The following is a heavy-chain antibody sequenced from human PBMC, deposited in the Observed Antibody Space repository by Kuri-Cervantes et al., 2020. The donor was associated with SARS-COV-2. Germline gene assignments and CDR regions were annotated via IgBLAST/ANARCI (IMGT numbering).Heavy chain of an antibody. CDR2: ISWNSGSI. V-gene: IGHV3-9*03. CDR3: ARGIAMAVPREYYFDY. J-gene: IGHJ4*02. Sequence: GGSLRLSCAASGFTFDDYAMHWVRQAPGKGLEWVSGISWNSGSIGYADSVKGRFTISRDNAKNSLYLQMNSLRAEDMALYYCARGIAMAVPREYYFDYWGQGTLVTVSS. CDR1: GFTFDDYA. D-gene: IGHD2-2*01.